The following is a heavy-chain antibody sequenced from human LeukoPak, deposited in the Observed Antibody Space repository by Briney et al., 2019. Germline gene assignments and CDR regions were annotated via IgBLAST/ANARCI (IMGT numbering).Heavy chain of an antibody. CDR2: FDPEDGET. J-gene: IGHJ4*02. CDR1: GYTLTELS. V-gene: IGHV1-24*01. D-gene: IGHD2/OR15-2a*01. Sequence: GASVKVSCKVSGYTLTELSMHWVRQAPGKGLEWMGGFDPEDGETIYAQKFQGRVTMTEDTSTDTAYMELSSLRSEDTAVYYCANHTTLNRALDYWGQGTLVTVSS. CDR3: ANHTTLNRALDY.